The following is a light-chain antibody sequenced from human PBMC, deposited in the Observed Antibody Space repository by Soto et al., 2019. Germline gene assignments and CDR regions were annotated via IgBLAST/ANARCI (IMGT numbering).Light chain of an antibody. Sequence: EIVLTQSPATLSLSPGERATLSCGASQSVSSGYLAWYQQKPGLAPRLLIYDASSRATGIPDRFSGSGSGTDFNLTISRLEPEDFAVYYCQQYGSSPYTFGQGTKLEIK. V-gene: IGKV3D-20*01. J-gene: IGKJ2*01. CDR2: DAS. CDR1: QSVSSGY. CDR3: QQYGSSPYT.